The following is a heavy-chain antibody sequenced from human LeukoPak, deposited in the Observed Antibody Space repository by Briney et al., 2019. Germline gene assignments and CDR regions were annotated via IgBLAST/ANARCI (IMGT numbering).Heavy chain of an antibody. Sequence: GGSLRLSCAASGFTFSSFAMHWVRQAPGKGLDWVALIRYDGNSKYYADSVKGRFTVSRDNSKNTLYLQMNSLRDEDTALYYCAKDPSGTYCGDYWGQGTLVTVSS. CDR2: IRYDGNSK. CDR1: GFTFSSFA. J-gene: IGHJ4*02. D-gene: IGHD1-26*01. V-gene: IGHV3-30*02. CDR3: AKDPSGTYCGDY.